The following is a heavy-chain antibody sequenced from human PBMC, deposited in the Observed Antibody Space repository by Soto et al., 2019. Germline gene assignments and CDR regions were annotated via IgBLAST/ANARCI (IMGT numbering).Heavy chain of an antibody. CDR1: GFTFSSFA. Sequence: QVQLVESGGGVVQPGRSLRLSCAASGFTFSSFAIHWVRQAPGKGLEWVSRISYDGSNKYYADSVKGRFTISRDNSKNTLYLQMNSLRAEDTAVDYCARAYDSSMNDFDYWGQGTMVTVSS. D-gene: IGHD3-22*01. V-gene: IGHV3-30-3*01. J-gene: IGHJ4*02. CDR3: ARAYDSSMNDFDY. CDR2: ISYDGSNK.